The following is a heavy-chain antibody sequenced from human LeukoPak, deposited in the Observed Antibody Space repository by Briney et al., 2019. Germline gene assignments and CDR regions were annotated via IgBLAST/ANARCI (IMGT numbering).Heavy chain of an antibody. CDR3: ARSFNYYYYYMDV. J-gene: IGHJ6*03. CDR2: ISYSGST. Sequence: PSETLSLTCTVSGASLSNYYWNWIRQPPGKGLEWIGYISYSGSTNYNPSLKSRVTISVNTSKNQFSLKLSSVTAADTAVYYCARSFNYYYYYMDVWGEGTTVTVSS. D-gene: IGHD2/OR15-2a*01. CDR1: GASLSNYY. V-gene: IGHV4-59*01.